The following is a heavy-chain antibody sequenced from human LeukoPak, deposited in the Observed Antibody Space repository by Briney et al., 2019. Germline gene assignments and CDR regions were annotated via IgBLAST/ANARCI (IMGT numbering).Heavy chain of an antibody. V-gene: IGHV1-2*02. J-gene: IGHJ5*02. Sequence: ASVKVSCKASGYTFTGYYMHWVRQAPGQGLEWMGWINPNSGGTNYAQKFQGRVTMTRDTSISTAYMELSRLRSDDTAVYYCARAPPGEAARWFDPWGQGTLVTVSS. D-gene: IGHD2-15*01. CDR3: ARAPPGEAARWFDP. CDR2: INPNSGGT. CDR1: GYTFTGYY.